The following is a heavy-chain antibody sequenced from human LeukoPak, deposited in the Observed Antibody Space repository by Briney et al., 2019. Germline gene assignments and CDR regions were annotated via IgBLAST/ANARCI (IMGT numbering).Heavy chain of an antibody. CDR2: ISGSGGST. J-gene: IGHJ4*02. CDR3: AKAPYYYDSSGYPAHY. V-gene: IGHV3-23*01. CDR1: GFTFSSYA. D-gene: IGHD3-22*01. Sequence: GGSLRLSCAASGFTFSSYAMSWVRQAPGKGLEWVSAISGSGGSTYYADSVKGRFTISRDNSKNTLYLQMNSLRAEDTAVYYCAKAPYYYDSSGYPAHYWGQGTLVTVSS.